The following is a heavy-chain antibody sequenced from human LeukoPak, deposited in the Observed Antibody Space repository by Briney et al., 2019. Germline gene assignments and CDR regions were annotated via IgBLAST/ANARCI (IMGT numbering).Heavy chain of an antibody. Sequence: PGGSLRLSCAASGFTFSSYAMHWVRQAPGKGLEYVSAISSNGGSTYYADSVEGRFTISRDNSKNSLYLQMNSLRTGDTALYYCAKDSEQHLVHYYFDNWGQGTLVTVSS. D-gene: IGHD6-13*01. V-gene: IGHV3-64*04. CDR3: AKDSEQHLVHYYFDN. J-gene: IGHJ4*02. CDR1: GFTFSSYA. CDR2: ISSNGGST.